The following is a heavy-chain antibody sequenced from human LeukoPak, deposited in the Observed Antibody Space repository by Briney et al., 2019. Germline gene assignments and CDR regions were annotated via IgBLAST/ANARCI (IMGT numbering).Heavy chain of an antibody. V-gene: IGHV3-74*01. CDR3: ANRAGTYSSLGY. Sequence: GGSLRLSCVASGFTFSNYWMHWVRQAPGKGLVWVSRINRDGSNTNYADSVKGRFTISRDNAKNTLYLQMDSLTAEDRAMYYCANRAGTYSSLGYWGQGTLVTVSS. D-gene: IGHD1-26*01. J-gene: IGHJ4*02. CDR2: INRDGSNT. CDR1: GFTFSNYW.